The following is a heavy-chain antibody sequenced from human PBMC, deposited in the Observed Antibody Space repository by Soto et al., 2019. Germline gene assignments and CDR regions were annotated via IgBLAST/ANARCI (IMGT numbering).Heavy chain of an antibody. J-gene: IGHJ4*02. V-gene: IGHV4-59*12. CDR3: ARDWGGLGY. CDR1: GGSISSYF. CDR2: IYYSGTS. D-gene: IGHD3-10*01. Sequence: SETLSLTWTVSGGSISSYFGSWIRQPPGKGLEWIGHIYYSGTSYSNPSLKGRVTLSVDTSKNSLYLEMNSLRVEDTAVYYCARDWGGLGYWGQGTLVTVSS.